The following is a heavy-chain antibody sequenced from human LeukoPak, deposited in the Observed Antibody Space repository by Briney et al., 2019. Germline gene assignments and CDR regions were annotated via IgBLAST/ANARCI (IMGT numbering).Heavy chain of an antibody. Sequence: AAVKVSCKASGYTFTGYYMHWVRQAPGQGLEWMGWINPNSGGTNYAQKFQGRVTTTRDTSISTAYMELSRLRSDDTAVYYCARVGERYSSSWCGYWGQGTLVTVSS. CDR3: ARVGERYSSSWCGY. J-gene: IGHJ4*02. CDR2: INPNSGGT. D-gene: IGHD6-13*01. CDR1: GYTFTGYY. V-gene: IGHV1-2*02.